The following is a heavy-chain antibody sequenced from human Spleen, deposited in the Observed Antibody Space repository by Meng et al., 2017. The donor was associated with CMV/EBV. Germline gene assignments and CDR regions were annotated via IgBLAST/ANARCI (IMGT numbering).Heavy chain of an antibody. CDR2: IYSDGITT. V-gene: IGHV3-74*01. CDR3: AREPGRGAFDV. Sequence: SCAVSGINLNTYWMHWVRQVPGKGLVWLSRIYSDGITTRYADSVKGRFTISRDNTKNTLYLQLNGLRADDTAVYYCAREPGRGAFDVWGQGTVVTVSS. CDR1: GINLNTYW. J-gene: IGHJ3*01. D-gene: IGHD3-10*01.